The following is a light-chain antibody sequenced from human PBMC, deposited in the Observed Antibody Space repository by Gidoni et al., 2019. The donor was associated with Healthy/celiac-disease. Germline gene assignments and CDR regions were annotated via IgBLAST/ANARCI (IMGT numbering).Light chain of an antibody. J-gene: IGKJ5*01. CDR1: QSVSSY. Sequence: EIVLTQSPATLSLSPGERATLSCRASQSVSSYLAWYQQKPGQASRLLIYDASNRAPGIPAKFHGRGSGTDFTLTISSLEPEDFAVYYCQQRSNWPPEITFGQGTRLEIK. CDR2: DAS. V-gene: IGKV3-11*01. CDR3: QQRSNWPPEIT.